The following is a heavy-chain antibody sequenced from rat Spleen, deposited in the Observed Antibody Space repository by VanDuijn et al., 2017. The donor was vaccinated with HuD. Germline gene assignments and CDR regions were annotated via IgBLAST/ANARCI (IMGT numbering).Heavy chain of an antibody. Sequence: QVQLMESGPGLVQPSETLSLTCTVSGFSLTSYNVHWVRQPPGKGLEWMGVMWTYGSTDYNSVLKSRLSISRDTSKNQVFFKMNSLQSEDTTTYYCARERDLYYFDYWGQGVMVTVSS. CDR1: GFSLTSYN. V-gene: IGHV2-45*01. D-gene: IGHD1-2*01. CDR2: MWTYGST. CDR3: ARERDLYYFDY. J-gene: IGHJ2*01.